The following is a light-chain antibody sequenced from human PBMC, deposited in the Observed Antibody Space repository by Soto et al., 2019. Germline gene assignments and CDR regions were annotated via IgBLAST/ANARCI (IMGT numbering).Light chain of an antibody. CDR3: QTWGTGTVV. Sequence: QPVLTQSPSASASLEASVKLTCTLSSGHSNFAIAWHQQQPEKGPRYLMKLNSDGSHIKGDGIPDRFSGSSSGAERYLTISSLQSEDEADYYCQTWGTGTVVFGGGTKLTVL. CDR1: SGHSNFA. CDR2: LNSDGSH. V-gene: IGLV4-69*01. J-gene: IGLJ3*02.